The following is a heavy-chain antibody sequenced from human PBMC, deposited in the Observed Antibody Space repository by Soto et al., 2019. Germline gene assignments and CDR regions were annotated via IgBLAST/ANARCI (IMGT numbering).Heavy chain of an antibody. D-gene: IGHD1-26*01. CDR3: AKGGRGNYLTYYYYYGMDV. CDR1: GFSLSNNG. J-gene: IGHJ6*02. CDR2: ISYDGNNK. Sequence: GGSLRLSCAASGFSLSNNGMHWVRQAPGKGLEWVAVISYDGNNKYYADSVKGRFTISRDNSKNTVYLEMNNLRAEDTAMYYCAKGGRGNYLTYYYYYGMDVWGQGTTVTVSS. V-gene: IGHV3-30*18.